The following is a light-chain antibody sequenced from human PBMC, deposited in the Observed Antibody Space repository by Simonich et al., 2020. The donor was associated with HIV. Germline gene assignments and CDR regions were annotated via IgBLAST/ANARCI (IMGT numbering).Light chain of an antibody. J-gene: IGLJ3*02. CDR3: ASYTSSTTWV. Sequence: QSALTQSASVSGSPGQSITIACTGTSSDVGGYNFVSWYQQHPGKAPKLMIYDVSKWPSGVSLRFSGSKSGNTASLSISGLQAEDEADYYCASYTSSTTWVFGGGTKLTVL. V-gene: IGLV2-14*03. CDR2: DVS. CDR1: SSDVGGYNF.